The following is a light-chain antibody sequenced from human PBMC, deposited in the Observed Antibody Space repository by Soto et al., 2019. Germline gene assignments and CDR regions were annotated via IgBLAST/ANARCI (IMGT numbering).Light chain of an antibody. Sequence: DIQMTQSPSSLSASVGDRVTITCRASQRISTYLNWYQQKPGNAPKLLIYDASRLQSGVPSRFSGSGSGTDFTLTISRLEPEDYAVYYCQQYGHSLWTFGQGTKVDI. CDR1: QRISTY. V-gene: IGKV1-39*01. CDR3: QQYGHSLWT. J-gene: IGKJ1*01. CDR2: DAS.